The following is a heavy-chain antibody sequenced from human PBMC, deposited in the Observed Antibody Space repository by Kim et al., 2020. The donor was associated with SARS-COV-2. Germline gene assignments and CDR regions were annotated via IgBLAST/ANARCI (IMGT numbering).Heavy chain of an antibody. Sequence: YPAYVKGRLNISKNDSKNIAYLQMNSLKTEDTAVYYCTRRSAAGIIVLDYWGQGTLVTVSS. CDR3: TRRSAAGIIVLDY. D-gene: IGHD6-13*01. J-gene: IGHJ4*02. V-gene: IGHV3-49*02.